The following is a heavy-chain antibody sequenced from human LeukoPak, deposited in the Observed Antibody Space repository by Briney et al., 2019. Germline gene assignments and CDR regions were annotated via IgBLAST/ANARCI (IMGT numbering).Heavy chain of an antibody. CDR1: SGSIFSSNW. D-gene: IGHD3-10*01. CDR2: IFHSGST. V-gene: IGHV4-4*02. J-gene: IGHJ6*03. CDR3: ARDYGSGKRYTDYYYYMDV. Sequence: SGTLSLTCAVSSGSIFSSNWWSWVRQPPGKGLEWIGQIFHSGSTSYSPSLKSRVTISVDKSKNQFSLRLTSVTAADTAVYYCARDYGSGKRYTDYYYYMDVWGKGTTVTISS.